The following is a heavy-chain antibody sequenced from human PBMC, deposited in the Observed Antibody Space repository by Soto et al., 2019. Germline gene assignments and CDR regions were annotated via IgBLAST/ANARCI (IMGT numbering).Heavy chain of an antibody. CDR1: GYTFSSYG. Sequence: GGYPKNSCAASGYTFSSYGPHGVRQAPGKGLEWVAVISYDGSNKYYADSVKGRFTISRDNSKNTLYLQMNSLRAEDTAVYYCVREALPYYDGNGYYVMAAFDIWGQGT. D-gene: IGHD3-22*01. CDR2: ISYDGSNK. J-gene: IGHJ3*02. V-gene: IGHV3-30*03. CDR3: VREALPYYDGNGYYVMAAFDI.